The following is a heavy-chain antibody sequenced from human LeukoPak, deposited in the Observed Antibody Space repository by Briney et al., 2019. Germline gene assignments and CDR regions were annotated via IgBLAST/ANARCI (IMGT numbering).Heavy chain of an antibody. Sequence: ASVKGSCKASGYTFTGYYMHWVRQAPGQGLEWMGWINPNSGGTNYAQKFQGRVTMTRDTSISTAYMELSRLRSDDTAVYYCARGDLIVVVITHFDYWGQGTLVTVSS. J-gene: IGHJ4*02. V-gene: IGHV1-2*02. D-gene: IGHD3-22*01. CDR3: ARGDLIVVVITHFDY. CDR2: INPNSGGT. CDR1: GYTFTGYY.